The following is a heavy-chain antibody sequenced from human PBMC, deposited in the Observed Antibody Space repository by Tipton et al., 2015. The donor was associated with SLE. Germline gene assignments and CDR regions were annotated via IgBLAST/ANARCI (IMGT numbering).Heavy chain of an antibody. Sequence: SLRLSCAASGFTFSSYWMSWVRQAPGKGLEWVGRTRNKANSYTTEYAASVKGRFTISRDDSKNSLYLQMNSLKTEDTAVYYCARAIGMDYCRDFWGQGTTVTVSS. CDR1: GFTFSSYW. V-gene: IGHV3-72*01. CDR2: TRNKANSYTT. D-gene: IGHD3-10*01. J-gene: IGHJ6*02. CDR3: ARAIGMDYCRDF.